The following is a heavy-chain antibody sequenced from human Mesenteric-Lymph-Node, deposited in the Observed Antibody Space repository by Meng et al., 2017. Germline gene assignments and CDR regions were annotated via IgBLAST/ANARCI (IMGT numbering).Heavy chain of an antibody. CDR2: INPNSGGT. CDR3: ARHPMVRGSMDV. D-gene: IGHD3-10*01. CDR1: GYTFTEYY. J-gene: IGHJ6*02. Sequence: ASVKVSCKASGYTFTEYYMHWVRQAPGQGLEWMGWINPNSGGTNYAQKFQGRVTMTRDTSISTAYMELSRLRSDDTAVYYCARHPMVRGSMDVWGQGTTVTVSS. V-gene: IGHV1-2*02.